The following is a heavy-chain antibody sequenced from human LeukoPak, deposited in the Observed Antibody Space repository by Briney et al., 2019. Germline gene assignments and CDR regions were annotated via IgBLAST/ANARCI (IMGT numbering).Heavy chain of an antibody. D-gene: IGHD3-22*01. V-gene: IGHV3-30-3*01. CDR1: GFTFSSYA. J-gene: IGHJ3*02. CDR2: ISYDGSNK. CDR3: ARDKGGWDSSALGAFDI. Sequence: PGRSLRLSCAASGFTFSSYAMHWVRQAPGKGLEWVAVISYDGSNKYYADSGKGRFTISRDNSKNTLYLQMNSLRAEDTAVYYCARDKGGWDSSALGAFDIWGQGTMVTVSS.